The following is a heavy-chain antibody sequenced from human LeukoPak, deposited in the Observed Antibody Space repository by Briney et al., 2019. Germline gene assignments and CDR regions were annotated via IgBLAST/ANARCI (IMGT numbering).Heavy chain of an antibody. CDR1: GFTFSSYW. D-gene: IGHD2-15*01. CDR3: ARDSPNCSGGSCQSNY. CDR2: IKQDGSEK. V-gene: IGHV3-7*01. J-gene: IGHJ4*02. Sequence: GGSLRLSCAASGFTFSSYWMSWVRQAPGKGLEWVANIKQDGSEKYYVDSVKGRFTISRDNAKNSLYLQMNSLRAEDTAVYYCARDSPNCSGGSCQSNYWGQGTLVTVSS.